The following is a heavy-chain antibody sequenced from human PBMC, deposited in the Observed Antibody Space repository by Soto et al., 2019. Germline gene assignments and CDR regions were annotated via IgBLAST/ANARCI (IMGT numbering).Heavy chain of an antibody. Sequence: GASVNVSCKASGYTFTRYTMNWVRQAPGQRLEWMGWINPDNGNTKSSQKFQDRVIITRDTSASTAYMDLSSLRSEDTAVYYCARGIATGQLDPWGQRSLVTVAS. CDR2: INPDNGNT. V-gene: IGHV1-3*01. J-gene: IGHJ5*02. CDR3: ARGIATGQLDP. D-gene: IGHD2-15*01. CDR1: GYTFTRYT.